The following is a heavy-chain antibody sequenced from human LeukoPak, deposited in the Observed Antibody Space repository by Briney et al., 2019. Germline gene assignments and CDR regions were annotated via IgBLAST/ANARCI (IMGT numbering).Heavy chain of an antibody. CDR3: ARLTGYDWESSYDY. CDR2: IYYSGST. J-gene: IGHJ4*02. CDR1: GGSISSYY. V-gene: IGHV4-59*01. D-gene: IGHD5-12*01. Sequence: SETLSLTCTVSGGSISSYYWSWIRQPPGKGLEWIGYIYYSGSTNYNPSLKSRVTISVDTSKNQFSLKLSSVTAADTAVYYCARLTGYDWESSYDYWGQGTLVTVSS.